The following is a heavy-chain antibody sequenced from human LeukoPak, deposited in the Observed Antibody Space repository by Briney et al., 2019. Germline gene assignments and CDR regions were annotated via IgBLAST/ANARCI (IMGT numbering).Heavy chain of an antibody. CDR3: ARGLRYFDWLLPPYFDY. V-gene: IGHV4-34*01. D-gene: IGHD3-9*01. Sequence: SETLSLTCAVYGGSFSGYYWSWIRQPPGKGLEWIGEVNHSGSTNYNPSLKSRVTISVDTSKNQFSLKLSSVTAADTAVYYCARGLRYFDWLLPPYFDYWGQGTLVTVSS. CDR1: GGSFSGYY. CDR2: VNHSGST. J-gene: IGHJ4*02.